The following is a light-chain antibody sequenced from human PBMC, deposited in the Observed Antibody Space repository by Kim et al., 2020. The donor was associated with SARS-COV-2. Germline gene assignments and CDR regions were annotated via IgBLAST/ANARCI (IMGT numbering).Light chain of an antibody. CDR1: QGISSW. CDR3: QQYGSYPRT. Sequence: DIQMTQSPSSLSASVGDRVTITCRASQGISSWLAWYQQKPEKAPKCLIYAASSLQSGVQSRFSGGGSGTDFTLTISNLQPEDFATYYCQQYGSYPRTFGQGTKVDIK. J-gene: IGKJ1*01. CDR2: AAS. V-gene: IGKV1D-16*01.